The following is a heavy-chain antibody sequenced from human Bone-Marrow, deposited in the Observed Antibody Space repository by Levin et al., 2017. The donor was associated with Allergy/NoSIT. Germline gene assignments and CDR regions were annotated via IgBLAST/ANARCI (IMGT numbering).Heavy chain of an antibody. Sequence: GESLKISCAASGFSLSDYYMSWVRQTPGKGLEWLSYISKTGGTIYYADSLRGRFTISRDNAKNSVYLQMDNLRAEDTAVYYCATLEDTSGYFTHWYFALWGRGTLVTVSS. V-gene: IGHV3-11*01. J-gene: IGHJ2*01. CDR1: GFSLSDYY. D-gene: IGHD3-22*01. CDR2: ISKTGGTI. CDR3: ATLEDTSGYFTHWYFAL.